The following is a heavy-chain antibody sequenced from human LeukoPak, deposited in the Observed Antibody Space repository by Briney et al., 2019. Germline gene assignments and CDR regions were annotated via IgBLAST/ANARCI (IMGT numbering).Heavy chain of an antibody. J-gene: IGHJ3*02. CDR2: IYTSGST. CDR3: ARVGLGGYNDAFDI. D-gene: IGHD3-22*01. Sequence: SETLSLTCTVSGGSISSCYWTWIRQPAGKGLEWIGRIYTSGSTNYSPSLKSRVTMSVDTSKNQFSLKLSSVTAADTAVYYCARVGLGGYNDAFDIWGQGTMVTVSS. CDR1: GGSISSCY. V-gene: IGHV4-4*07.